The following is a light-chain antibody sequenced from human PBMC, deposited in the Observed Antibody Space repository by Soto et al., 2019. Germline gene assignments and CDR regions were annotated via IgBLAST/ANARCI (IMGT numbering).Light chain of an antibody. V-gene: IGKV3-11*01. CDR1: QSISNY. J-gene: IGKJ1*01. CDR2: DAS. Sequence: EIVLTQSPATLSLSPGERATLSFRASQSISNYLAWYQQKPGQAPRLLIYDASNRATGIPARFSGSGSGTDFTLTISSLEPEDFAVYYCQQRSSWPTFGQGTKVEIK. CDR3: QQRSSWPT.